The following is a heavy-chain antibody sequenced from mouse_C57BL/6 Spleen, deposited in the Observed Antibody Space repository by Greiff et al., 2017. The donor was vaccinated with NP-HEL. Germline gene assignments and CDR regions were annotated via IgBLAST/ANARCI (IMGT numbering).Heavy chain of an antibody. V-gene: IGHV1-53*01. Sequence: QVQLQQPGTELVKPGASVKLSCKASGYTFTSYWMHWVKQRPGQGLEWIGNINPSNGGTNYNEKFKRKATLTVDKSSSTAYMQLSSLTSEDSAVYYCARSGITTVVTDYWGQGTTLTVSS. CDR2: INPSNGGT. CDR3: ARSGITTVVTDY. J-gene: IGHJ2*01. CDR1: GYTFTSYW. D-gene: IGHD1-1*01.